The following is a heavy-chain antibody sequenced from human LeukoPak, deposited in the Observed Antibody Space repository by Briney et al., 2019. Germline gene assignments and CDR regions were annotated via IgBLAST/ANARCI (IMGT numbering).Heavy chain of an antibody. J-gene: IGHJ4*02. V-gene: IGHV4-59*01. Sequence: SGTLSLTCTVSGGSISSYYWSWIRQPPGKGLEWIGYIYYSGSTNYNPSLKSRVTISVDTSKNQFSLKLSSVTAADTAVYYCARSGYYYDSSGYYRKPAFDCWGQGTLVTVSS. CDR2: IYYSGST. CDR1: GGSISSYY. D-gene: IGHD3-22*01. CDR3: ARSGYYYDSSGYYRKPAFDC.